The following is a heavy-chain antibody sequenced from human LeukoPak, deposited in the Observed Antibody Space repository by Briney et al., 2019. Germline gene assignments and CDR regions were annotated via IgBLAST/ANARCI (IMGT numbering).Heavy chain of an antibody. J-gene: IGHJ6*02. CDR2: ISGSGGDT. Sequence: EGSLRLSCAASGITVSTNYMSWVRQAPGKGLEGVSSISGSGGDTYYQDSVKGRFTISRDNSKNTVYLQMNSLRAEDTAVYYCAKILGHDSSGYYYYGMDVWGQGTTVIVSS. D-gene: IGHD3-22*01. CDR3: AKILGHDSSGYYYYGMDV. CDR1: GITVSTNY. V-gene: IGHV3-23*01.